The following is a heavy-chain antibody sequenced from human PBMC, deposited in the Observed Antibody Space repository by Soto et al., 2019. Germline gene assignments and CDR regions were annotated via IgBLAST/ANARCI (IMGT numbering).Heavy chain of an antibody. V-gene: IGHV4-39*01. CDR2: IYYSGST. CDR3: ARLGSSSWYHYYYYGMDV. CDR1: GGSISSSSYY. Sequence: SETLSLTCTASGGSISSSSYYWGWIRQPPGKGLEWIGSIYYSGSTYYNPSLKSRVTISVDTSKNQFSLKLSSVTAADTAVYYCARLGSSSWYHYYYYGMDVWGQGTTVTVSS. D-gene: IGHD6-13*01. J-gene: IGHJ6*02.